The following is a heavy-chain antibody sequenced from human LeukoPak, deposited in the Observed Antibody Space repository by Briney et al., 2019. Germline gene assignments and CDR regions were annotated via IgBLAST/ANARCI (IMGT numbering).Heavy chain of an antibody. J-gene: IGHJ5*02. CDR1: GFTFYTAW. CDR3: ATDLGRYFSGGSCYTGLYNCFDP. Sequence: GGSLRLSCAASGFTFYTAWMNWVRQAPGKGLEWVARIRSETYGGTTEYTAHVKGRFTISRDDSRNTLYLQMDSLKTEDTAVYYCATDLGRYFSGGSCYTGLYNCFDPWGQGTLVTVSS. D-gene: IGHD2-15*01. CDR2: IRSETYGGTT. V-gene: IGHV3-15*01.